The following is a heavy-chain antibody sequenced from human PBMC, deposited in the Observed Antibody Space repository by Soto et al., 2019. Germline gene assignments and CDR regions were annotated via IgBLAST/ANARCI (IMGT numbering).Heavy chain of an antibody. Sequence: QVHLVQSGVQVKTPGASVKVSCQASGYTFFTYDISWVRQAPGQGLEWMGWISTYRGDTKYAQKLQGRVTMTTDTSTTTAYLELRSLRSDDTAVYYCARHHGPTTSENWFDPWGQGTLVTVSS. CDR2: ISTYRGDT. CDR3: ARHHGPTTSENWFDP. D-gene: IGHD5-12*01. J-gene: IGHJ5*02. V-gene: IGHV1-18*01. CDR1: GYTFFTYD.